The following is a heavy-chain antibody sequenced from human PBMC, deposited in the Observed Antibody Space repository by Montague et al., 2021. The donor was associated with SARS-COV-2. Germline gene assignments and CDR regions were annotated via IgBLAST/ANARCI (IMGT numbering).Heavy chain of an antibody. CDR2: TYYRSMWKS. D-gene: IGHD6-13*01. Sequence: CAISGDSVSSNSATWNWIMQSPSRGLEWLGRTYYRSMWKSDYARXXKSRIAINPDTSKNQFSLQLSSVTPEDTALYYCVRGIEAAGSYDYWGQGTLVTVSS. CDR1: GDSVSSNSAT. J-gene: IGHJ4*02. V-gene: IGHV6-1*01. CDR3: VRGIEAAGSYDY.